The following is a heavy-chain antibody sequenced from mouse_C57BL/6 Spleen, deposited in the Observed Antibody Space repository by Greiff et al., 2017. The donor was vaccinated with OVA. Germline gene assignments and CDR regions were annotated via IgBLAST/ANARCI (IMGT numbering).Heavy chain of an antibody. J-gene: IGHJ4*01. CDR2: IDPSASYT. V-gene: IGHV1-50*01. CDR1: GYTFTSYW. D-gene: IGHD2-12*01. CDR3: ARDSFMDY. Sequence: QVQLQQPGAELVKPGASVTLSCKASGYTFTSYWMQWVKQRPGQGLEWIGEIDPSASYTTYNQKFKGKATLTVDTSSSTAYMQLSSLTSEAAAVYYCARDSFMDYWGQGTSVTVSA.